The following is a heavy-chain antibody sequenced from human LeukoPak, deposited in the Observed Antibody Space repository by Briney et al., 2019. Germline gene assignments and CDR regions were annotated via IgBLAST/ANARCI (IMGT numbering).Heavy chain of an antibody. V-gene: IGHV1-18*01. Sequence: ASVKVSCKAPGYTFTSYGISWVRQAPGQGLEWMGWISAYNGNTNYAQKLQGRVTMTTDTSTSTAYMELRSLTSDDTAMYYCARAQYLTAPAGTFANSWGQGTLVTVSS. CDR1: GYTFTSYG. CDR2: ISAYNGNT. J-gene: IGHJ4*02. D-gene: IGHD6-13*01. CDR3: ARAQYLTAPAGTFANS.